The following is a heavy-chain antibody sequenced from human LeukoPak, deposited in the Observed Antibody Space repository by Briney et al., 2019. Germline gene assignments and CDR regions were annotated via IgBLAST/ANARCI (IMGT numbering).Heavy chain of an antibody. J-gene: IGHJ4*02. CDR2: IYYSGST. Sequence: SETLSLTCTVSGDSISSSPDYWDWIRQPPGKGLEWIGYIYYSGSTNYNPSLKSRVTISVDTSKNQFSLKLSSVTAADTAVYYCARELYCGGDCYQGGVFDYWGQGTLVTVSS. CDR1: GDSISSSPDY. D-gene: IGHD2-21*02. V-gene: IGHV4-61*01. CDR3: ARELYCGGDCYQGGVFDY.